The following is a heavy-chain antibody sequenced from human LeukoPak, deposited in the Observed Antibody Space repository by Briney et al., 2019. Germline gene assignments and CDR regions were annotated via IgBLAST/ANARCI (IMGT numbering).Heavy chain of an antibody. J-gene: IGHJ4*02. CDR1: GFTVSSTY. V-gene: IGHV3-53*05. CDR3: ARDSHNNHYYHSSYFDY. D-gene: IGHD3-22*01. Sequence: GGSLRLSCAASGFTVSSTYMSWVRQAPGKGLEWVSVIYSGGNIYYIDSVKGRFTISRDNSKNTLYLQMNSLRAEDTAVYYCARDSHNNHYYHSSYFDYWGQGTLVTVSS. CDR2: IYSGGNI.